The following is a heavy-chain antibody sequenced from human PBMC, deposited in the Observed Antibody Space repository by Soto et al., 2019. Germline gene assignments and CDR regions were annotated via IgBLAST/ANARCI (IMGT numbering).Heavy chain of an antibody. Sequence: SETLSLTXTVSGGSVSSGSYYWSWIRQPPGKGLEWIGYIYYSGSTNYNPSLKSRVTISVDTSKNQFSLKLSSVTAADTAVYYWAREWDQYSSSWYNWFDPWGQGTLVTVSS. CDR2: IYYSGST. V-gene: IGHV4-61*01. J-gene: IGHJ5*02. CDR3: AREWDQYSSSWYNWFDP. CDR1: GGSVSSGSYY. D-gene: IGHD6-13*01.